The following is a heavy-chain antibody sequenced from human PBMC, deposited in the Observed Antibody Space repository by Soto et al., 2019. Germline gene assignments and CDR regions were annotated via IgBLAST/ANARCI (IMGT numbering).Heavy chain of an antibody. Sequence: SETLSLTCTVSGGSISSYYWSWIRQPPGKGLEWIGYIYYSGSTNYNPSLKSRVTISVDTSKNQFSLKLSSVTAADTAVYYCARDRKYSSSQSDAFDIWGQGTMVTVSS. CDR2: IYYSGST. V-gene: IGHV4-59*12. D-gene: IGHD6-13*01. J-gene: IGHJ3*02. CDR3: ARDRKYSSSQSDAFDI. CDR1: GGSISSYY.